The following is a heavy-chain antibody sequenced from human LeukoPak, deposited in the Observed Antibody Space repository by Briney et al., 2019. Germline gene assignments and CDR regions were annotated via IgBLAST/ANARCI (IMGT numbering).Heavy chain of an antibody. CDR1: GGSFSGYY. CDR3: ARTYYDFWCGYQGYFDL. V-gene: IGHV4-34*01. J-gene: IGHJ2*01. Sequence: SETLSLTCAVYGGSFSGYYWSWIRQPPGKGLEWIGEINHSGSTNYNPSLKSRVTISVDKSKNQFSLKLSSVTAADTAVYYCARTYYDFWCGYQGYFDLWGRGTLVTVSS. D-gene: IGHD3-3*01. CDR2: INHSGST.